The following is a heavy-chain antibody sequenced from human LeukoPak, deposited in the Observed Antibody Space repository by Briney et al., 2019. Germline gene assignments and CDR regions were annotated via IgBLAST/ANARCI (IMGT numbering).Heavy chain of an antibody. D-gene: IGHD3-10*01. V-gene: IGHV1-2*02. CDR1: GYTFTGYY. CDR3: ARAGFTMVRGVITEILDY. Sequence: ASVKVSCKASGYTFTGYYMHWVRQAPGQGLEWMGWINPNSGGTNCAQKFQGRVTMTRDTSINTAYMELSSLRFDDTAVYYCARAGFTMVRGVITEILDYWGQGTLVTVSS. J-gene: IGHJ4*02. CDR2: INPNSGGT.